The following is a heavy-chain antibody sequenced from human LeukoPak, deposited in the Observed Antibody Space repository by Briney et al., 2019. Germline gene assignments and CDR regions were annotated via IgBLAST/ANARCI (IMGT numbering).Heavy chain of an antibody. D-gene: IGHD5-18*01. J-gene: IGHJ6*03. CDR2: ISWDGGST. V-gene: IGHV3-43*01. CDR3: AKERGYSYGYVRYYYYMDV. Sequence: GGSLRLSCAASGFTFDDYTMHWVRHAPGKGLEWVSLISWDGGSTYYADSVKGRFTISRDNSKNSLYLQMNSLRTEDTALYYCAKERGYSYGYVRYYYYMDVWGKGTTVTVSS. CDR1: GFTFDDYT.